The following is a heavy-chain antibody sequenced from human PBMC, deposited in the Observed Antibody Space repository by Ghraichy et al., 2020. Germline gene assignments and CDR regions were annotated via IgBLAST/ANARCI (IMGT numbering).Heavy chain of an antibody. CDR1: GFSFSDYY. V-gene: IGHV3-11*01. CDR3: ARGSGTYPGDSFDI. D-gene: IGHD1-26*01. Sequence: LTCAASGFSFSDYYMSWIRQAPGKGLEWVSYISNGGSILYYADSVKGRFTISRDTAKNSLYLQMNSLRAEDTAVYYCARGSGTYPGDSFDIWGQGTMVTVSS. CDR2: ISNGGSIL. J-gene: IGHJ3*02.